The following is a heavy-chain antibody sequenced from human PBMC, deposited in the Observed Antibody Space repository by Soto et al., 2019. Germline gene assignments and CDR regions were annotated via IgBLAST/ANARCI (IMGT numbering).Heavy chain of an antibody. Sequence: QVQLQQWGAGLLKPSETLSLTCAVYGGSFSGYYWSWIRQPPGKGLEWIGEINHSGSTNYNPSLKSRVTISVDTSKNQFSLKLSSVTAADTAVYYCARPAAIAARPSNYWGQGTLVTVSS. CDR1: GGSFSGYY. V-gene: IGHV4-34*01. D-gene: IGHD6-6*01. CDR3: ARPAAIAARPSNY. CDR2: INHSGST. J-gene: IGHJ4*02.